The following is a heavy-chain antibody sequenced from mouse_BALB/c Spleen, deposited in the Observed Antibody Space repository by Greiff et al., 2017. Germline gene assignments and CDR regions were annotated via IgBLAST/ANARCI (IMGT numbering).Heavy chain of an antibody. CDR2: ISYDGSN. V-gene: IGHV3-6*02. D-gene: IGHD1-1*01. CDR3: ARDRYGSSSFAY. J-gene: IGHJ3*01. Sequence: EVQLVESGPGLVKPSQSLSLTCSVTGYSITSGYYWNWIRQFPGNKLEWMGYISYDGSNNYNPSLKNRISITRDTSKNQFFLKLNSVTTEDTATYYCARDRYGSSSFAYWGQGTLVTVSA. CDR1: GYSITSGYY.